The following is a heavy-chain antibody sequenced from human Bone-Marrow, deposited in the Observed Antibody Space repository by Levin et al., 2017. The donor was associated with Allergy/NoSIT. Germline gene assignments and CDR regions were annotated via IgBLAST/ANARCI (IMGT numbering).Heavy chain of an antibody. J-gene: IGHJ4*02. CDR3: AKLLPWLVLTAPFDY. CDR1: GFTFSNYG. CDR2: ISYDGSDK. Sequence: GESLKISCAVSGFTFSNYGMHWVRQAPGKGLEWVALISYDGSDKDYADSMKGRFTISRDSSKNTLYLQMNSLRAEDTAVYYCAKLLPWLVLTAPFDYWGQGTLVTVSS. V-gene: IGHV3-30*18. D-gene: IGHD6-19*01.